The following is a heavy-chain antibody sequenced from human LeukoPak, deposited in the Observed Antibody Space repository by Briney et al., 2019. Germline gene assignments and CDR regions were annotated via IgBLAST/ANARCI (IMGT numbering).Heavy chain of an antibody. J-gene: IGHJ5*01. V-gene: IGHV3-23*01. CDR3: AKERSGSALYNWFDS. CDR2: IPNDGSST. Sequence: GGSLRLSCAASGFSFTSYAMSWVRHAPGKGLEWVSTIPNDGSSTYYADSVQGRFAISRDNSRSTLYLQMNSLRAEDTAIYYCAKERSGSALYNWFDSWGQGTLVTVSS. D-gene: IGHD6-19*01. CDR1: GFSFTSYA.